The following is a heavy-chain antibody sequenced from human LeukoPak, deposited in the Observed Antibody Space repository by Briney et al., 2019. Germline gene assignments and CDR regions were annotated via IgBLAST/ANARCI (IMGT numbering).Heavy chain of an antibody. CDR1: GFTFSSYA. CDR2: ISYDGSNK. V-gene: IGHV3-30-3*01. Sequence: GGSLRLSCAASGFTFSSYAVHWVRQAPGKGLEWVAVISYDGSNKYYADSVKGRFTISRDNSKNTLYLQMNSLRAEDTAVYYCARSIAAAGHDAFDIWGQGTMVTVSS. CDR3: ARSIAAAGHDAFDI. J-gene: IGHJ3*02. D-gene: IGHD6-13*01.